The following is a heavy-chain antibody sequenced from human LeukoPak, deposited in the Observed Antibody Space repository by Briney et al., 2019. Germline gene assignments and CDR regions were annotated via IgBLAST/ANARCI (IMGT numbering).Heavy chain of an antibody. J-gene: IGHJ4*02. CDR3: ARDANLMWEY. CDR2: IKEDGTET. D-gene: IGHD1-26*01. CDR1: GFMFSSNW. Sequence: GSLRLSCAASGFMFSSNWMSWVRLAPGKGLEWVANIKEDGTETYYVDSVKGRFTISRDNAKSSLYLQMNSLRAEDTAVYYCARDANLMWEYWGQGTLVTVSS. V-gene: IGHV3-7*01.